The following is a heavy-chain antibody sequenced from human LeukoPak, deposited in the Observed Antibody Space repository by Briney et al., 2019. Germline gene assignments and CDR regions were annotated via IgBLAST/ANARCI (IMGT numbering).Heavy chain of an antibody. Sequence: ASVKVSCKASGYTFTGYYMHWVRQAPGQGLEWMGWINPNSGGTNYAQKFQGRVTMTRNTSISTAYMELSSLRSEDTAVYYCARGPSTYSSSWYYYYYYMDVWGKGTTVTISS. J-gene: IGHJ6*03. CDR2: INPNSGGT. D-gene: IGHD6-13*01. CDR3: ARGPSTYSSSWYYYYYYMDV. V-gene: IGHV1-2*02. CDR1: GYTFTGYY.